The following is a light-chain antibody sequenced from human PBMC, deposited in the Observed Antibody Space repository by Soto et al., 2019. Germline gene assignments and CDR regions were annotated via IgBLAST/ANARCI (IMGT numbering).Light chain of an antibody. CDR3: QQYGTSPIT. Sequence: EIVLTQSPGTLSLSPGERATLSCRASQSLSSGYLAWYQQKPGQAPRLLIYGASARATGIPDRFSGSGSGRDFTLTISRLEPADFAVYYCQQYGTSPITFGQGTRLEIK. CDR1: QSLSSGY. V-gene: IGKV3-20*01. CDR2: GAS. J-gene: IGKJ5*01.